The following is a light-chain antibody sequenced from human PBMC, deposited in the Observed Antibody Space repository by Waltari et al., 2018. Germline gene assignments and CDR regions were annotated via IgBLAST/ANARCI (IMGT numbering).Light chain of an antibody. J-gene: IGLJ1*01. V-gene: IGLV3-9*01. Sequence: SYELTQSLSVSVALGPTAKIACGGDNIGGKNVHWYQQKPGQAPVLVIYRDDKRPSGIPERFSGSNSGNTAILTISRAQADDEADYYCHVWVSSTSFVFGAGTKVTVL. CDR1: NIGGKN. CDR3: HVWVSSTSFV. CDR2: RDD.